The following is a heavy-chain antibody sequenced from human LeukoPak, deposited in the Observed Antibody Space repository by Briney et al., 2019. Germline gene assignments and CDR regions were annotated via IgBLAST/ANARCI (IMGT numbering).Heavy chain of an antibody. CDR1: GASISSTSYY. CDR3: ARDFHHGGVRGLYNY. CDR2: TYYRGTT. D-gene: IGHD3-10*01. J-gene: IGHJ4*02. V-gene: IGHV4-39*07. Sequence: SETLSLTCTVSGASISSTSYYWGWIRQPPGKGLEWIVSTYYRGTTYYNPSLKSRVTISVDTSKNQFSLQLSSVTAADTAVYYCARDFHHGGVRGLYNYWGQGTLVTVSS.